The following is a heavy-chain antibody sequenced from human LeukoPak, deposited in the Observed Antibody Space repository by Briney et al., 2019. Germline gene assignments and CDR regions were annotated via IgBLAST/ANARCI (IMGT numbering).Heavy chain of an antibody. CDR3: ARDLAVATLPTFDY. Sequence: ASVKVSCKASGYTFTRYGISWVRQAPGQGLEWMGWISGCNGNTNYAQKFQGRVTMTTDTSTSTAYMELRSLRSDDTAVYYCARDLAVATLPTFDYWGQGILVTVSS. CDR1: GYTFTRYG. J-gene: IGHJ4*02. D-gene: IGHD6-19*01. V-gene: IGHV1-18*01. CDR2: ISGCNGNT.